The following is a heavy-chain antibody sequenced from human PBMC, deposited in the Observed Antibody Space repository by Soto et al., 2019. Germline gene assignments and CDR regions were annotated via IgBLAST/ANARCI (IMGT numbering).Heavy chain of an antibody. J-gene: IGHJ4*02. V-gene: IGHV3-30*18. CDR3: AKARVRIVGANSFDY. D-gene: IGHD1-26*01. Sequence: GGSLRLSCVGSGFTFSNYGMHWVRQPPGKGLEWVALISDDGDKRYYADSVRGRLIISRDNSKDTLYLQMNSLGPDDTAVYFCAKARVRIVGANSFDYWGQGTPVPSPQ. CDR1: GFTFSNYG. CDR2: ISDDGDKR.